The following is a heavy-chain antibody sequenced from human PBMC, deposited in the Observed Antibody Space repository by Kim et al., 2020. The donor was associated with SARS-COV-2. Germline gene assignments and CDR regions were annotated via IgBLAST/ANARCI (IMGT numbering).Heavy chain of an antibody. V-gene: IGHV3-74*01. CDR2: INSDGSST. CDR1: GFTFSSYW. J-gene: IGHJ4*02. D-gene: IGHD3-9*01. CDR3: ARGIGRYFDWLAPN. Sequence: GGSLRLSCAASGFTFSSYWMHWVRQAPGKGLVWVSRINSDGSSTSYADSVKGRFTISRDNAKNTLYLQMNSLRAEDTAVYYCARGIGRYFDWLAPNWGQGTLVTVSS.